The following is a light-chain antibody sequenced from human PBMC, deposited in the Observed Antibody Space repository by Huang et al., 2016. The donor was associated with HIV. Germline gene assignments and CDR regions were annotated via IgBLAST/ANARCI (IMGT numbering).Light chain of an antibody. J-gene: IGKJ2*01. Sequence: DIQMTTSPSTLSASVGDRVTITCRASQSVVNWLAWYQQKPGQAPKLLIYTASTLQTGVPSRFSGSGSETEFTLTINSLQPYEFATYYCQQYNRFYTFGQGTRLDIK. CDR2: TAS. CDR1: QSVVNW. V-gene: IGKV1-5*03. CDR3: QQYNRFYT.